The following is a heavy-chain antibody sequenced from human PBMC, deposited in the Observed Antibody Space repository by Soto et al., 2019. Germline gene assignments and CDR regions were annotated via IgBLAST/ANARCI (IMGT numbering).Heavy chain of an antibody. CDR1: GYTLTELS. J-gene: IGHJ3*02. Sequence: QVQLVQSGAEVKKPGASVKVSCKVSGYTLTELSMHWVRQAPGKGLEWMGGFDPEDGETIYAQKCQGRVTMTEDTSTDTAYMELSSLRSEDTAVYYCATGASVDIVATSNDAFDIWGQGTMVTVSS. D-gene: IGHD5-12*01. CDR2: FDPEDGET. V-gene: IGHV1-24*01. CDR3: ATGASVDIVATSNDAFDI.